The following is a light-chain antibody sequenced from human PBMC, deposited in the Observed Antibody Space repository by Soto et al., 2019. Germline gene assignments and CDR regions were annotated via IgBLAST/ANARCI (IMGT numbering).Light chain of an antibody. J-gene: IGLJ1*01. CDR1: RSDIGGYNY. Sequence: QSVLTQPASVSGSPGQSVTISCTGPRSDIGGYNYISWYQQSPGKAPTLMIYEVNNRPSGVSNRFSGSKSGNTASLTISGLLDDDEADYFCASFTSGTILVFGSGTKVTVL. CDR3: ASFTSGTILV. CDR2: EVN. V-gene: IGLV2-14*03.